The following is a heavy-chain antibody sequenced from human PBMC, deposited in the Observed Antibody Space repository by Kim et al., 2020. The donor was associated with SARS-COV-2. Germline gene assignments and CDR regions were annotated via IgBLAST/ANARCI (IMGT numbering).Heavy chain of an antibody. D-gene: IGHD3-3*01. CDR1: GGSISSYY. J-gene: IGHJ6*02. CDR3: AREPYYDFWSGYSGMDV. V-gene: IGHV4-4*07. Sequence: SETLSLTCTVSGGSISSYYWSWIRQPAGKGLEWIGRIYTSGSTNYNPSLKSRVTMSVDTSKNQFSLKLSSVTAADTAVYYCAREPYYDFWSGYSGMDVWGQGTTVTVSS. CDR2: IYTSGST.